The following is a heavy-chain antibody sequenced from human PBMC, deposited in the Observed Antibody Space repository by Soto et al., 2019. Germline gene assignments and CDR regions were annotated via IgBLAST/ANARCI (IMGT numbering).Heavy chain of an antibody. V-gene: IGHV1-3*01. CDR2: INAGYGNT. Sequence: VKVSCKASGYTFSSYAMHWVRQAPGQRLEWMGWINAGYGNTKSSQKFQDRVTISRDTSASTAYMELTSLRSEDTAVYYCARDTGDGTFNFWGQGTMVTVAS. CDR3: ARDTGDGTFNF. D-gene: IGHD7-27*01. J-gene: IGHJ4*02. CDR1: GYTFSSYA.